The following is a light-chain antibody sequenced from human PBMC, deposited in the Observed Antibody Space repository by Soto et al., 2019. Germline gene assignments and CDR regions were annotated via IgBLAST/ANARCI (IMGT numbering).Light chain of an antibody. V-gene: IGKV3-15*01. CDR2: VAS. CDR1: QSVISSY. CDR3: QQYNNWPQT. J-gene: IGKJ1*01. Sequence: EIVLTQSPGTLSVSPGERATLSYRASQSVISSYLAWYQQRPGQAPRLLIYVASTRAAGVPARFSGSGSGTEFTLTITSLQSEDFAVYYCQQYNNWPQTFGQGTKVDIK.